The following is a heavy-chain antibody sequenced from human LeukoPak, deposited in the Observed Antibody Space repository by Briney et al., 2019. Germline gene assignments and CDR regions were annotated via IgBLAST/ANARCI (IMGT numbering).Heavy chain of an antibody. D-gene: IGHD2-2*02. CDR2: IWYDGSNK. Sequence: PGGSLRLSCAASGFTLSSYSMNWVRQAPGKGLEWVAVIWYDGSNKYYADSVKGRFTISRDNSKNTLYLQMNSLRAEDTAVYYCARGGGYCSSTSCYNPQGNWFDPWGQGTLVTVSS. J-gene: IGHJ5*02. CDR3: ARGGGYCSSTSCYNPQGNWFDP. CDR1: GFTLSSYS. V-gene: IGHV3-33*08.